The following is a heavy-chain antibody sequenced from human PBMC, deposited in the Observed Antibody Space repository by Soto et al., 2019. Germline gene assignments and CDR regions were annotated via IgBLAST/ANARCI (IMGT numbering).Heavy chain of an antibody. CDR3: AKLTIFGVVPPYYFDY. Sequence: EVQLLESGGGLVQPGGSLRLSCAASGFTFSSYAMSWVRQAPGKGLEWVSAISGSGGSTYYADSVKGRFTISRDNSKNTLYLQMNSLRAEDTAVYYCAKLTIFGVVPPYYFDYWGQGTLVTVSS. V-gene: IGHV3-23*01. CDR2: ISGSGGST. CDR1: GFTFSSYA. D-gene: IGHD3-3*01. J-gene: IGHJ4*02.